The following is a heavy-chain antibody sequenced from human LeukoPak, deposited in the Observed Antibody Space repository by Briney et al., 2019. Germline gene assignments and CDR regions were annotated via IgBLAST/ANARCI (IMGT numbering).Heavy chain of an antibody. J-gene: IGHJ6*02. CDR1: GGSISSYY. Sequence: SETLSLTCTVSGGSISSYYWSWIRQPPGKGLEWIGYIYYSGSTNYNPSLKSRVTISVDTSKNQFSLKLSSVTAADTAVYYCARGSSGWHEAPYYYYGMDVWGQGTTVTVSS. V-gene: IGHV4-59*01. CDR2: IYYSGST. D-gene: IGHD6-19*01. CDR3: ARGSSGWHEAPYYYYGMDV.